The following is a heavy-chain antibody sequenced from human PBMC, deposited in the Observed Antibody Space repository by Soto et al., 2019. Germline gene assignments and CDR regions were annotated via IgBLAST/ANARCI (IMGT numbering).Heavy chain of an antibody. D-gene: IGHD3-3*01. CDR2: IDTSGST. CDR1: GGSISNYY. Sequence: SETLSLTCTVSGGSISNYYCNWIRQPAGKGLEWIGRIDTSGSTNYNPSLKSRVTMSVETSKQEFSLKLSSVTAADTALYYCARGGQDFWSGPFDYWGRGSLFTVSS. CDR3: ARGGQDFWSGPFDY. V-gene: IGHV4-4*07. J-gene: IGHJ4*02.